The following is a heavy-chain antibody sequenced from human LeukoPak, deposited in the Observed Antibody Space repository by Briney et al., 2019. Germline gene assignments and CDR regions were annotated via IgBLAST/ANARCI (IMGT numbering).Heavy chain of an antibody. V-gene: IGHV4-61*08. CDR3: ARSQPQSGSYGYYFPY. J-gene: IGHJ4*02. CDR2: MYYSGNS. D-gene: IGHD1-26*01. CDR1: GVSVGSAGYY. Sequence: PSETLSLTCSVSGVSVGSAGYYWTWIRQPPGKGLEWIGYMYYSGNSNYNPFLKSRVTMSLDPSKNRFSLKLSSVTAADTPVYYCARSQPQSGSYGYYFPYWGQGTLVTVSS.